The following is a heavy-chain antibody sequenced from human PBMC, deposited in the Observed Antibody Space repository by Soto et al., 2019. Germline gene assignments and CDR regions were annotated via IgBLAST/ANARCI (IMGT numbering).Heavy chain of an antibody. Sequence: GASVKVSCKASGYTFTSYGISCVRQAPGQVLEWMGWISAYNGNTNYAQKLQGRVTMTTDTSTSTAYMELRSLRSDDTAVYYCARDFSGSYYYYGMDVWGQGTTVTVSS. D-gene: IGHD1-26*01. CDR2: ISAYNGNT. CDR1: GYTFTSYG. CDR3: ARDFSGSYYYYGMDV. J-gene: IGHJ6*02. V-gene: IGHV1-18*04.